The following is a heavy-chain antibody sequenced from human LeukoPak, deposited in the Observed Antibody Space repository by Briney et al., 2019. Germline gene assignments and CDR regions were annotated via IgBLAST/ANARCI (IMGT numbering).Heavy chain of an antibody. V-gene: IGHV4-34*01. CDR2: INHSGST. Sequence: SETLSLTCAVYGGSFSGYYWSWIRQPPGKGLEWIGEINHSGSTNYNPSLKSRVTISVDTSKNQFSLKLSSVTAAYTAVYYCARGGGVGATNFDYWGQGTLVTVSS. CDR1: GGSFSGYY. D-gene: IGHD1-26*01. CDR3: ARGGGVGATNFDY. J-gene: IGHJ4*02.